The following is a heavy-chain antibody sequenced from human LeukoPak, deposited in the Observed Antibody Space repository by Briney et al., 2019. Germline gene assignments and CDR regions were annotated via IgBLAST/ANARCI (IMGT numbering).Heavy chain of an antibody. Sequence: SETLSLTCTVSGDSISCGDYYWCWIRQPPGKGLKWIGYIYYSGSTYYNPSLKSRVTISVDTSKNQFSLKLNSVTAADTAVYFCARGSMPDYWGQGTLVTVSS. D-gene: IGHD2/OR15-2a*01. CDR3: ARGSMPDY. V-gene: IGHV4-30-4*08. J-gene: IGHJ4*02. CDR1: GDSISCGDYY. CDR2: IYYSGST.